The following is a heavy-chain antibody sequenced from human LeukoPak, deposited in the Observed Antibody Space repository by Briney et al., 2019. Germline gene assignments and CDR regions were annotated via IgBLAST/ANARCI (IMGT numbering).Heavy chain of an antibody. V-gene: IGHV3-20*01. CDR2: INWNGGST. J-gene: IGHJ4*01. CDR3: ARDVTMVRGVPYFDY. D-gene: IGHD3-10*01. Sequence: GGSLRLSCAASGFTFDDYGMSWVRQAPGKGLEWVSGINWNGGSTGYADSVKGRFTISRDNAKNSLYLQMNSLRAEDTALYHCARDVTMVRGVPYFDYWGQGTLVTASS. CDR1: GFTFDDYG.